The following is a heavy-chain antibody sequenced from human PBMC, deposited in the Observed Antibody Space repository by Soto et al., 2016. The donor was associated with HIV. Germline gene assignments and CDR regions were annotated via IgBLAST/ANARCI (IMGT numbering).Heavy chain of an antibody. CDR2: ISSSGGYT. D-gene: IGHD2-2*01. CDR1: GFTFSDYH. CDR3: ARDRRNIVIAFGYGMDV. J-gene: IGHJ6*02. V-gene: IGHV3-11*05. Sequence: QVQLVESGGGVVKPGGSLRLFCTASGFTFSDYHINWIRQAPGKGLEWVSYISSSGGYTKYADSVKGRFTISRDNAKNSLYLQMNNLRVEDTATYYCARDRRNIVIAFGYGMDVWGQGDHGNRLL.